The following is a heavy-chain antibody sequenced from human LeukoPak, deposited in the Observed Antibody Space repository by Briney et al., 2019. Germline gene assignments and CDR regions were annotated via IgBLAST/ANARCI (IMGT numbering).Heavy chain of an antibody. CDR3: SSGSYHNDY. CDR1: GFTFSSYA. V-gene: IGHV3-23*01. D-gene: IGHD3-10*01. J-gene: IGHJ4*02. CDR2: FSGTSST. Sequence: GGSLRLSCAASGFTFSSYAMSWVRQAPGKGLEWVSTFSGTSSTYYADSVKGRVTISRDNSRSTLYLQMNSLRAEDTAMYYCSSGSYHNDYWGQGTLVTVSS.